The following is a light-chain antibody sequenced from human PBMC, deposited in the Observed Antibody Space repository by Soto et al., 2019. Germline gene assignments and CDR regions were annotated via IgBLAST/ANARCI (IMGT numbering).Light chain of an antibody. V-gene: IGKV3D-20*02. CDR1: QSVSNNY. J-gene: IGKJ2*01. CDR3: QQRSNWPPYT. CDR2: GAS. Sequence: EIVLTQSPGTLSLSPGERATLSCRASQSVSNNYLAWYQQKPGQAPRLLIYGASNRATGIPDRFSGSGSGTDFTLTISSLEPEDFAVYYCQQRSNWPPYTFGQGTKVDIK.